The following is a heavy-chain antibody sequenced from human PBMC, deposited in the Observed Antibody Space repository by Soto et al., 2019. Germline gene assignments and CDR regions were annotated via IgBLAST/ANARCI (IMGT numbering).Heavy chain of an antibody. CDR1: GGSISSYY. Sequence: SETLSLTCTVSGGSISSYYWSWIRQPPGKGLEWIGYIYYSGSTNYNPSLKSRVTISVDTSKNQFSLKLSSVTAADTAVYYCARALNMYDFWGGYYWFDPWGQGTLVTVSS. J-gene: IGHJ5*02. V-gene: IGHV4-59*01. CDR2: IYYSGST. CDR3: ARALNMYDFWGGYYWFDP. D-gene: IGHD3-3*01.